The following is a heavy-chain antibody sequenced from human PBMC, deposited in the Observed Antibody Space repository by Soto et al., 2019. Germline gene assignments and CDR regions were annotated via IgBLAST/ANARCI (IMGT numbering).Heavy chain of an antibody. D-gene: IGHD3-22*01. J-gene: IGHJ4*02. CDR3: AREWYYYDSSGYSPYYFDY. Sequence: NPSETLSLTCTVSGGSISSGGYYWSWIRQHPGKGLEWIGYIYYSGSTYYNPSLKSRVTISVDTSKNQFSLKLSSVTAADTAVYYCAREWYYYDSSGYSPYYFDYWGQGTLVTVSS. CDR1: GGSISSGGYY. CDR2: IYYSGST. V-gene: IGHV4-31*03.